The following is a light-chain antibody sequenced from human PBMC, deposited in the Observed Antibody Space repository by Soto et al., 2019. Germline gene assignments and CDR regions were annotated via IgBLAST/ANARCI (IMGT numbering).Light chain of an antibody. V-gene: IGKV3-15*01. CDR1: QSVSSN. J-gene: IGKJ1*01. Sequence: EIVMTQSPATLSVSPCERSTLSCRASQSVSSNLAWYQQKPGQAPRLLIYGASTRATGIPARFSGSGSGTEFTLTISSLEPEDFAVYYCQQRSNWPRTFGQGTKVDIK. CDR2: GAS. CDR3: QQRSNWPRT.